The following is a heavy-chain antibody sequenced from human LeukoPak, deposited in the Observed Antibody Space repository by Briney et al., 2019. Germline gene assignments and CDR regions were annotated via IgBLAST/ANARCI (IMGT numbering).Heavy chain of an antibody. CDR1: GFTFSSYA. CDR2: ISGSGYST. V-gene: IGHV3-23*01. D-gene: IGHD7-27*01. J-gene: IGHJ4*02. CDR3: AKDRAGDSS. Sequence: GGSLRLSCAASGFTFSSYAMGWVRQAPGKGLEWVSAISGSGYSTYYADSVKGRFTISRDNSENTLYPQMNSLTAEDTAVYYCAKDRAGDSSGGQGTLVIVSS.